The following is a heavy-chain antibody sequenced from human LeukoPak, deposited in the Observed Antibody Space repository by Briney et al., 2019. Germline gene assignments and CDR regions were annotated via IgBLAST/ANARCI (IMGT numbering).Heavy chain of an antibody. CDR2: IYYSGST. V-gene: IGHV4-31*03. CDR3: ARLNYYGSGSYSWFGP. CDR1: GGSISSGGYY. Sequence: PSQTLSLTCTVSGGSISSGGYYWGWIRQHPGKGLEWIGYIYYSGSTYYNPSLKSRVTISVDTSKNQFSLKLSSVTAADTAVYYCARLNYYGSGSYSWFGPWGQGTLVTVSS. J-gene: IGHJ5*02. D-gene: IGHD3-10*01.